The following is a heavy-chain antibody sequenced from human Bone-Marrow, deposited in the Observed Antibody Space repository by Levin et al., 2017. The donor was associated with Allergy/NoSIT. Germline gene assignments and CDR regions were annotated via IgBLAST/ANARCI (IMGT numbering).Heavy chain of an antibody. J-gene: IGHJ5*02. CDR1: GFTFSSYG. CDR3: ARDWYKWNDDYVIDP. D-gene: IGHD1-20*01. Sequence: GESLKISCAASGFTFSSYGMHWVRQAPGKGLEWVAVIWYDGSNKYYADSVKGRFTISRDNSKNTLYLQMNSLRAEDTAVYYCARDWYKWNDDYVIDPWGQGTLVTVSS. CDR2: IWYDGSNK. V-gene: IGHV3-33*01.